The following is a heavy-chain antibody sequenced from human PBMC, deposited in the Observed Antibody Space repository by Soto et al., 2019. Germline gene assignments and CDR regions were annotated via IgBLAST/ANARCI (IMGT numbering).Heavy chain of an antibody. CDR1: GGSISSGAYY. D-gene: IGHD3-10*01. Sequence: QVQLQESGPGLVKPSQTLSLTCTVSGGSISSGAYYWSWIRQHPGKGLEWIGCISYSGSTYYNPSLKSRVTISRDTSRNQCSLKLSSVTAADTAVYYCARDPGSITYYYYGMDVWGQGTTVTVSS. J-gene: IGHJ6*02. V-gene: IGHV4-31*03. CDR3: ARDPGSITYYYYGMDV. CDR2: ISYSGST.